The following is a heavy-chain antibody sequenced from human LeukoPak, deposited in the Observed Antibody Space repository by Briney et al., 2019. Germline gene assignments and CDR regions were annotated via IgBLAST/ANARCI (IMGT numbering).Heavy chain of an antibody. V-gene: IGHV3-15*01. CDR2: IKRNTDGGTT. CDR3: SGHMTSADY. CDR1: GFTFSDAW. Sequence: GGSLRLSCAASGFTFSDAWMSWVRRAPGKGREWVARIKRNTDGGTTDYAAPVNGRFTISKDDSENTVYLQMNSLKAEDTAVYYGSGHMTSADYWGQGTLVTVSS. D-gene: IGHD2-21*02. J-gene: IGHJ4*02.